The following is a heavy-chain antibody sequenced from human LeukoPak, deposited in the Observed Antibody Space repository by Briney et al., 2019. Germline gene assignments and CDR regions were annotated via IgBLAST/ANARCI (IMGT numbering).Heavy chain of an antibody. J-gene: IGHJ3*02. Sequence: ASVKVSCKASGYTFTSYGISWVRQAPGQGFEWMGWISAYNGNTNYAQKLQGRVTMTTDTSTSTAYMELRSLRSDDTAVYYCARSTQRITIFGVVTAIAFDIWGQGTMVTVSS. CDR2: ISAYNGNT. CDR3: ARSTQRITIFGVVTAIAFDI. V-gene: IGHV1-18*01. D-gene: IGHD3-3*01. CDR1: GYTFTSYG.